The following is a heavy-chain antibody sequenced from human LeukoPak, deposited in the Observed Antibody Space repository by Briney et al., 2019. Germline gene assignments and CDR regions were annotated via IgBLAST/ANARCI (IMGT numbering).Heavy chain of an antibody. J-gene: IGHJ6*02. D-gene: IGHD4-17*01. CDR3: AKRRPVTSYYYYYGMDV. Sequence: GGSLRLSCAASGFTFSSYAMSWVRQAPGKGLEWVSAISGSGGSTYYADSVKGRFTISRDNSKDTLYLQMNSLRAEDTAVYYCAKRRPVTSYYYYYGMDVWGQGTTVTVSS. V-gene: IGHV3-23*01. CDR1: GFTFSSYA. CDR2: ISGSGGST.